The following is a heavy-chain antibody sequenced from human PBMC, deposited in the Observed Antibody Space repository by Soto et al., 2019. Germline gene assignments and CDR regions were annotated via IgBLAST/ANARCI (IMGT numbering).Heavy chain of an antibody. CDR1: GGSFSGYY. CDR3: ATGTVVAAWRAAFDS. D-gene: IGHD2-15*01. CDR2: INHSGST. J-gene: IGHJ3*02. Sequence: QVQLQQWGAGLLKPSETLSLTCAVYGGSFSGYYWSWIRQPPGKGLEWIGEINHSGSTNYNPSLNAPSPIXXDXSXXPCSLKRGSVPPAATAVYYCATGTVVAAWRAAFDSWGQGTMVTVSS. V-gene: IGHV4-34*01.